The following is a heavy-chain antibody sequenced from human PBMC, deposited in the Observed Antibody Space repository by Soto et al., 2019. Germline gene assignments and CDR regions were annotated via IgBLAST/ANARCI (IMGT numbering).Heavy chain of an antibody. CDR3: ARSSGYVPGGY. J-gene: IGHJ4*02. V-gene: IGHV4-34*01. CDR2: IHHSGST. D-gene: IGHD5-12*01. Sequence: PSETLSLTCAVYGGSFSGYYWSWIRQPPGKGREWIGIIHHSGSTYYDPSLRSRITISVDTSKNQFSLKMPSVTAADTAVYYCARSSGYVPGGYWGQGILVTI. CDR1: GGSFSGYY.